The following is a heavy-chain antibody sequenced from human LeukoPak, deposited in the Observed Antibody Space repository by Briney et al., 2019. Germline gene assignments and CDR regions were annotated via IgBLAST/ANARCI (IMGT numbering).Heavy chain of an antibody. CDR1: GGSISSGGYS. D-gene: IGHD2-15*01. J-gene: IGHJ4*02. CDR2: IYHSGST. CDR3: ARLDCSGGSCYFDY. V-gene: IGHV4-30-2*01. Sequence: SEALSLTCAVSGGSISSGGYSWSSIRQPPEKGLEWIGYIYHSGSTYYNPSLKSRVTISVDRSKNQFSLKLSSVTAADTAVYYCARLDCSGGSCYFDYWGQGTLVTVSS.